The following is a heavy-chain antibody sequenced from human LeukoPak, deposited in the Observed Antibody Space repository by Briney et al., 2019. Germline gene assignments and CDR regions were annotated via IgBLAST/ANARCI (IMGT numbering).Heavy chain of an antibody. CDR2: ISAYNGNT. D-gene: IGHD3-16*02. V-gene: IGHV1-18*04. Sequence: ASVKVSCKASGYTFTSYGISWVRQAPGQGLEWMGWISAYNGNTNYAQKLQGRVTMTTDTSTSTAYMELRSLRSDDTAVYYCARGKITFGGVILGPDYWGQGTLVTVSS. J-gene: IGHJ4*02. CDR1: GYTFTSYG. CDR3: ARGKITFGGVILGPDY.